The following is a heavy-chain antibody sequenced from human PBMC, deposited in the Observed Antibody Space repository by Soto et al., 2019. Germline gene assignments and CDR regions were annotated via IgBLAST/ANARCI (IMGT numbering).Heavy chain of an antibody. CDR3: ARVGSRYGGLDFDY. V-gene: IGHV4-31*03. CDR2: IYYSGST. CDR1: GGSISSGGYY. D-gene: IGHD4-17*01. Sequence: TSETLSLTCTVSGGSISSGGYYWSWIRQHPGKGLEWIGYIYYSGSTYYNPSLKSRVTISVDTSKNQFSLKLSSVTAADTAVYYCARVGSRYGGLDFDYWGRGTLVTVSS. J-gene: IGHJ4*02.